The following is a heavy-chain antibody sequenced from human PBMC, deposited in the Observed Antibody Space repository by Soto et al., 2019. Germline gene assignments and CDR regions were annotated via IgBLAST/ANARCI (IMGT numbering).Heavy chain of an antibody. V-gene: IGHV4-39*01. CDR3: ATYSGNSGDFAY. Sequence: QLQLRESGPGLVKPSETLSLTCTVSGGSISSSNYYWGWIRQPPGKGLEWIGSVHYGGTTYYNPSLRSRVTISVDASRDQFSLKLSSVTAADTAVYYCATYSGNSGDFAYWGQGTLVTVSS. CDR1: GGSISSSNYY. J-gene: IGHJ4*02. D-gene: IGHD1-26*01. CDR2: VHYGGTT.